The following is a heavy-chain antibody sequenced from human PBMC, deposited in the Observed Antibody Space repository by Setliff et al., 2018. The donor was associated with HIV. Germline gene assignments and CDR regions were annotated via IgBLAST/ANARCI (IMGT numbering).Heavy chain of an antibody. D-gene: IGHD2-2*01. CDR3: VRGHCNSDKCWYTWFDP. J-gene: IGHJ5*02. CDR1: NYTLINYG. CDR2: IGSYSGYT. Sequence: ASVKVSRKASNYTLINYGVSWVRQAPGQGLEWMGWIGSYSGYTIYAQKFQDRLTMTTDTSTTTASMELRSLRSDDTAVYYCVRGHCNSDKCWYTWFDPWGQGTLVTSPQ. V-gene: IGHV1-18*01.